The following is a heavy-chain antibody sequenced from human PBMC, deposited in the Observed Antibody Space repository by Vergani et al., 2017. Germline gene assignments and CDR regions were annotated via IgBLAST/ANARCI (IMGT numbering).Heavy chain of an antibody. J-gene: IGHJ4*02. CDR2: ISGSGGST. CDR3: AKDPPIYKGFGELARDLETILIDY. Sequence: EVQLLESGGGLVQPGGSLRLSCAASGFTFSSYAMSWVRQAPGKGLEWVSTISGSGGSTYYADSVKGRFTISRDNSKKPLYLQMNSPRAEDTAVYYCAKDPPIYKGFGELARDLETILIDYWSQRTLVTVSS. V-gene: IGHV3-23*01. CDR1: GFTFSSYA. D-gene: IGHD3-10*01.